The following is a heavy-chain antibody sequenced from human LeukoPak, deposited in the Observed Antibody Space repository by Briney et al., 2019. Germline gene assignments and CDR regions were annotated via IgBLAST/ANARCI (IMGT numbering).Heavy chain of an antibody. V-gene: IGHV3-9*01. J-gene: IGHJ4*02. Sequence: GRSLRLSCAASGFTFDDYAMHWVRQAPGKGLEWVSGISWNSGSIGYADSVKGRFTISRDNAKNSLYLQMNSLRAEDTAVYYCARGRGLPGPLDYWGQGTLVTVSS. CDR2: ISWNSGSI. CDR1: GFTFDDYA. D-gene: IGHD3-10*01. CDR3: ARGRGLPGPLDY.